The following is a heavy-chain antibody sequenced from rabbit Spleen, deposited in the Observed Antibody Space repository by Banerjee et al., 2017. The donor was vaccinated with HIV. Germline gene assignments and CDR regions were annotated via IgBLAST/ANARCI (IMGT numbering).Heavy chain of an antibody. Sequence: QQQLEESGGGLVQPEGSLTLTCTASGFDLIVYYYMCWVRQAPGKGLECIACIYGGSSDSTWYASWAKGRFTISKTSSTTVTLQMTSLTAADTAPYFCARGSATMTMVITGYYLSLWGPGTLVTVS. CDR3: ARGSATMTMVITGYYLSL. V-gene: IGHV1S45*01. D-gene: IGHD2-1*01. CDR1: GFDLIVYYY. J-gene: IGHJ4*01. CDR2: IYGGSSDST.